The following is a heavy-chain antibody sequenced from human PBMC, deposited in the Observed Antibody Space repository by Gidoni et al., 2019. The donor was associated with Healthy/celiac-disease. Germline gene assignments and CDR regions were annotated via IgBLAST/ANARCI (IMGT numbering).Heavy chain of an antibody. Sequence: EVQLVESGGGLVKPGGSLSLSCASSGFPFSSYSMNWVRQAPGTGLEWVSSISSSSSYIYYADSVKGRFTISRDNAKNSLYLQMNSLRAEDTAVYYCASALGAWKWFDPWGQGTLVTVSS. D-gene: IGHD1-1*01. J-gene: IGHJ5*02. CDR2: ISSSSSYI. V-gene: IGHV3-21*01. CDR3: ASALGAWKWFDP. CDR1: GFPFSSYS.